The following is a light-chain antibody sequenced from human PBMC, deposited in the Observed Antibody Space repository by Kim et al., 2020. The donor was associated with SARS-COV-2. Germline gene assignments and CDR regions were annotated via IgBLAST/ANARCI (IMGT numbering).Light chain of an antibody. Sequence: GPSATISYTGTSSDVGGYNDVSWYQQHPGEAPKLMIYDVSKRPSGVPDRFSGSKSGNTASLTISGLQAEDEADYYCCSYAGSYTYVFGTGTKVTVL. CDR2: DVS. J-gene: IGLJ1*01. CDR1: SSDVGGYND. CDR3: CSYAGSYTYV. V-gene: IGLV2-11*01.